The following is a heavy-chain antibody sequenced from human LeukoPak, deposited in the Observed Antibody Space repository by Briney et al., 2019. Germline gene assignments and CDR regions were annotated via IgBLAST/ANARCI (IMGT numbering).Heavy chain of an antibody. V-gene: IGHV4-59*11. CDR1: GGSISSHY. J-gene: IGHJ3*02. CDR2: IYYTGST. CDR3: ARLLDNDSSGHPDTFDM. D-gene: IGHD3-22*01. Sequence: PSETLSLTCTVSGGSISSHYWTWIRQPPGKGLEWIGYIYYTGSTRYNPSLQSRLTISLDTSENTFSLKLTSVTAAHTAVYYCARLLDNDSSGHPDTFDMWGQGTVVTVSS.